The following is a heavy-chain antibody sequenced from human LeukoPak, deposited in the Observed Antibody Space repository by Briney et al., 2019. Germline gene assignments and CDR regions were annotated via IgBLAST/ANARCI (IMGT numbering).Heavy chain of an antibody. D-gene: IGHD4-23*01. CDR1: GFTFSNYV. CDR2: ISDSGGYT. V-gene: IGHV3-23*01. J-gene: IGHJ3*02. CDR3: AKGLDYGGNSGDAFDI. Sequence: AGETLRLSCAASGFTFSNYVMSWARQAPGKGLEWVSSISDSGGYTYYADSVKGRFTISRDNSKNTLYLQMNSLRAEDTAVYYCAKGLDYGGNSGDAFDIWGQGTMVTVSS.